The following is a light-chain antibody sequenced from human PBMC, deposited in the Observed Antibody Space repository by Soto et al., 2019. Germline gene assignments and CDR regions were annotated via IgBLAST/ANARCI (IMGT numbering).Light chain of an antibody. CDR3: QQAINWWT. J-gene: IGKJ1*01. CDR2: DTS. Sequence: EIVMTQSPATLSVSPGDRATLSCRASQSVSSNLAWYQQKPGQAPRLLIYDTSTRATGIPARVSGSGSGTEFTLTISSLQSEDSGVYYCQQAINWWTFGQGTKVEIK. CDR1: QSVSSN. V-gene: IGKV3-15*01.